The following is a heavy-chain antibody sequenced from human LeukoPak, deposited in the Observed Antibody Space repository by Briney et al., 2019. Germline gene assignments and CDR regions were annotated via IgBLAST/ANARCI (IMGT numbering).Heavy chain of an antibody. CDR1: GGSISSCNW. CDR3: ARVKAYGDYGFDY. V-gene: IGHV4-4*02. CDR2: IHHSGST. J-gene: IGHJ4*02. D-gene: IGHD4-17*01. Sequence: SETLSLTCAVSGGSISSCNWWSWVRQPPGKGLEWIGEIHHSGSTNYNPSLKSRVTISVDKSRNQFSLKLSSVTAADTAVYYCARVKAYGDYGFDYWGQGTLVTVSS.